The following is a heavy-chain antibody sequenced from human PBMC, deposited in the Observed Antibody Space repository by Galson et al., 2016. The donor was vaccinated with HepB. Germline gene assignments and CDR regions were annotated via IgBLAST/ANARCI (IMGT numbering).Heavy chain of an antibody. J-gene: IGHJ5*01. V-gene: IGHV3-23*01. D-gene: IGHD4-17*01. CDR2: ISATGDST. CDR1: GFTFNSHA. Sequence: SLRLSCAASGFTFNSHALSWVRQAPGKGLEWVSSISATGDSTYYADSVKGRFAISRDSSKNMFYLRMNSLRGEDTAVYYCTKERWRDYGDYAWGQGILVTVSS. CDR3: TKERWRDYGDYA.